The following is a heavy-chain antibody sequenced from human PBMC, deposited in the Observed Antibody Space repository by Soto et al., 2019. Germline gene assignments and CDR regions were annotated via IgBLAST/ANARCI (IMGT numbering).Heavy chain of an antibody. J-gene: IGHJ4*02. CDR2: ISYDGTNK. CDR1: GFPFTSYG. D-gene: IGHD3-10*01. CDR3: VGGQFYFDY. V-gene: IGHV3-30*03. Sequence: QVQLVDSGGGVVQPGRSLRLSCAASGFPFTSYGMHWVREGPGKGLEWLAVISYDGTNKFYADSVKGRFTISRDNSKNTLYLQMNRLRPEDTALYYCVGGQFYFDYRGQGTLVIVSS.